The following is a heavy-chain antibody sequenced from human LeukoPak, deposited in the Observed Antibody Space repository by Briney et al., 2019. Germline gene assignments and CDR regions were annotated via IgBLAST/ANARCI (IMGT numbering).Heavy chain of an antibody. CDR1: GNYW. CDR3: VSFYETY. J-gene: IGHJ4*02. Sequence: GGSLRLSCAASGNYWMHWVRQAPGKGLVWVSHINSDGSWTSYVDSVKGRFTISKDNAKNTVYLQMNSLRAEDTAVYYYVSFYETYWGRGTLVTVSS. V-gene: IGHV3-74*01. D-gene: IGHD2/OR15-2a*01. CDR2: INSDGSWT.